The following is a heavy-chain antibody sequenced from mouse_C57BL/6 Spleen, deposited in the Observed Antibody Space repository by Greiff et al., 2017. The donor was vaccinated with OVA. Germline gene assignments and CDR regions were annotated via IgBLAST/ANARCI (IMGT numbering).Heavy chain of an antibody. Sequence: VQLQQSGAELVRPGASVKLSCTASGFNIKDYYMHWVKQRPEQGLEWIGRIDPEDGDTEYAPKFQGKATMTADTSSNTAYLQRSSLTSEDTAVYYCTPYGNFFFDYWGQGTTLTVSS. CDR2: IDPEDGDT. D-gene: IGHD2-1*01. V-gene: IGHV14-1*01. CDR1: GFNIKDYY. J-gene: IGHJ2*01. CDR3: TPYGNFFFDY.